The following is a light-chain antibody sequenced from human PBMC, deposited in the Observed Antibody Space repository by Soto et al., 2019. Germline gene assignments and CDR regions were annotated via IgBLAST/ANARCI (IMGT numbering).Light chain of an antibody. J-gene: IGKJ4*01. Sequence: EIVMTQSPATLSVSPGEGATLSCRASQGIGSTLAWYQHKPGQTPRLLIYDASTRATGVPARFSGSGSGTEFTLTIHSLQSEDFAVYYCQQYNSYSPAQAFGGGTKAEIK. CDR3: QQYNSYSPAQA. CDR2: DAS. V-gene: IGKV3-15*01. CDR1: QGIGST.